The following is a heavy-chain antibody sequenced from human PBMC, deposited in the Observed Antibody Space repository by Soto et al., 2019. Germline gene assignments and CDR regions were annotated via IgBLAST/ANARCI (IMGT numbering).Heavy chain of an antibody. D-gene: IGHD2-21*02. CDR3: ARTHCGGDCYTDY. CDR2: IYYSGST. CDR1: GGSISSYY. Sequence: SETLSLTCTVSGGSISSYYWSWIRQPPGKGLEWIGYIYYSGSTNCNPSLKSRVTISVDTSKNQFSLKLSSVTAADTAVYYCARTHCGGDCYTDYWGQGTLVTVSS. J-gene: IGHJ4*02. V-gene: IGHV4-59*01.